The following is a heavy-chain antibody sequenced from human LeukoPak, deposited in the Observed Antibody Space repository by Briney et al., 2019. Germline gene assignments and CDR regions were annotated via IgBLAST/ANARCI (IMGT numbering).Heavy chain of an antibody. D-gene: IGHD3-22*01. Sequence: SETLSLTCAVYGGSFSGYYWSWIRQPPGKGLEWIGEINRSGSTNYNPSLKSRVTISVDTSKNQFSLKLSSVTAADTAVYYCARHDSSGHGDYWGQGTLVTVSS. CDR2: INRSGST. CDR1: GGSFSGYY. J-gene: IGHJ4*02. CDR3: ARHDSSGHGDY. V-gene: IGHV4-34*01.